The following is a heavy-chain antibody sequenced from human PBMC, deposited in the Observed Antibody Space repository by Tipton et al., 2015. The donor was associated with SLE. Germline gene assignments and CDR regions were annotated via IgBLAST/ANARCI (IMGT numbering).Heavy chain of an antibody. Sequence: TLSLTCTVSGVSISDYYWSWIRQPPGKGLEWIGRIYTSGITNYNPSLKSRVTISVDTSKNQFSLKMSSVTAADTAVYYCARTPGRYFGLDVWGHGTTVTVSS. CDR1: GVSISDYY. D-gene: IGHD3-10*01. CDR2: IYTSGIT. J-gene: IGHJ6*02. CDR3: ARTPGRYFGLDV. V-gene: IGHV4-4*09.